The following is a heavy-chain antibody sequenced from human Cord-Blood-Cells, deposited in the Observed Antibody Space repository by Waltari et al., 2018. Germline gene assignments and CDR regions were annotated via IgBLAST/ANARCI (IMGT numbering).Heavy chain of an antibody. CDR1: GGSISSSSYY. V-gene: IGHV4-39*07. D-gene: IGHD6-13*01. Sequence: QLQLQESGPGLVKPSETLSLTCTVSGGSISSSSYYWGWIRQPPGKGLEWIGSIYYSGSTYYNPSLMSRVTISVDTSKNQFSLKLSSVTAADTAVYYCARLAAAAADYWGQGTLVTVSS. CDR3: ARLAAAAADY. CDR2: IYYSGST. J-gene: IGHJ4*02.